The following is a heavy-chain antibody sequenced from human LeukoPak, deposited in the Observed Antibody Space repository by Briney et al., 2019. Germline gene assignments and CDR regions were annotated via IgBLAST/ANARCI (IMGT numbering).Heavy chain of an antibody. CDR3: ARVEAARPTYYYYGMDV. CDR1: GGSISSYY. J-gene: IGHJ6*02. CDR2: IYYSGST. V-gene: IGHV4-59*01. D-gene: IGHD6-6*01. Sequence: SETLSLTCTASGGSISSYYWSWIRQPPGKGLEWIGYIYYSGSTNYNPSLKSRVTISVDTSKNQFSLKLSSVTAADTAVYYCARVEAARPTYYYYGMDVWGQGTTVTVSS.